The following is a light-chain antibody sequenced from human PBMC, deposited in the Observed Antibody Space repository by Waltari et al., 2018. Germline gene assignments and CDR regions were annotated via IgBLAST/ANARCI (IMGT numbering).Light chain of an antibody. V-gene: IGLV3-1*01. CDR1: KLGDKY. CDR3: QAWDSSTVV. J-gene: IGLJ2*01. CDR2: QDS. Sequence: SYELTQPPSVSVSPGQTASITCSGDKLGDKYACWYQQKPGQSPVLVIYQDSKRPSGIPARFYGSNSGNTATLTISGTQAMDEADYYCQAWDSSTVVFGGGTKLTVL.